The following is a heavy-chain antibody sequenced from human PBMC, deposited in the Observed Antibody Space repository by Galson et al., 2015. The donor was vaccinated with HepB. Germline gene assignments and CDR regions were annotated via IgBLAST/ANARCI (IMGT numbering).Heavy chain of an antibody. D-gene: IGHD3-3*01. CDR2: ISGGGGSA. CDR3: ARFTPALDVFGSVSRARHSDY. Sequence: SLRLSCAASGFTFTTYAMSWVRQAPGKGLEWVSTISGGGGSAYYADSVKGRFTISRDNSKNTLYLQMNSLRADDTAVYCCARFTPALDVFGSVSRARHSDYWGQGTLVTVSS. V-gene: IGHV3-23*01. CDR1: GFTFTTYA. J-gene: IGHJ4*02.